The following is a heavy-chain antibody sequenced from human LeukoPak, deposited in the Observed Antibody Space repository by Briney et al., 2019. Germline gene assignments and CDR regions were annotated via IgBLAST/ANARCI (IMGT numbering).Heavy chain of an antibody. D-gene: IGHD3-10*01. CDR3: ARSYGSGALSHELDY. CDR2: ISFDGSNK. J-gene: IGHJ4*02. CDR1: GFTFSSYA. Sequence: GGSLRLSCAASGFTFSSYAMHWVRQAPGKGLEWVAVISFDGSNKYYADSVKGRFTISRDNSKNTLYLQMNSLRSEDTAVYYCARSYGSGALSHELDYWGQGTLVTVSS. V-gene: IGHV3-30-3*01.